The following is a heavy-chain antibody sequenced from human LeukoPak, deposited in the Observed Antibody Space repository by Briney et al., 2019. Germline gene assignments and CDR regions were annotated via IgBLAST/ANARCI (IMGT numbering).Heavy chain of an antibody. Sequence: PSETLSLTCTVSGGSFSSGSYYWSWIRQPAGKGLEWIGRIYASGSTNYKPSLKSRVTISVDTSKNQFSMKLSSVTAADTAVYYCARGNTAWTHYFDYWGQGTLVTVSS. V-gene: IGHV4-61*02. CDR3: ARGNTAWTHYFDY. D-gene: IGHD5-18*01. J-gene: IGHJ4*02. CDR2: IYASGST. CDR1: GGSFSSGSYY.